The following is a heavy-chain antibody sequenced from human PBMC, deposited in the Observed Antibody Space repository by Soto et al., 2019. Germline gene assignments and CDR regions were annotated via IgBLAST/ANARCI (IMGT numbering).Heavy chain of an antibody. Sequence: GGSLRLSCAASGFTFSSYWMSWVRQAPGKGREWVANIKQEGREKYYVGSVKGRFTISSDNAKNSLYLQMNSLRAEDTAVYYCARALIVVVPAAGGDGWFDPWGQGTLVTVSS. CDR1: GFTFSSYW. V-gene: IGHV3-7*01. CDR2: IKQEGREK. J-gene: IGHJ5*02. CDR3: ARALIVVVPAAGGDGWFDP. D-gene: IGHD2-2*01.